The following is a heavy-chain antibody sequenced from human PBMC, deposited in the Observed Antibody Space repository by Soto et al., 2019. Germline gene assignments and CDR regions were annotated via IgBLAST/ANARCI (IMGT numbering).Heavy chain of an antibody. D-gene: IGHD3-10*01. J-gene: IGHJ5*02. CDR2: IYYSGSP. V-gene: IGHV4-59*01. CDR3: GSGGHWFEP. Sequence: SETLSLTCTVSGGSISRYYWSWIRQPPGKGLEWIGYIYYSGSPNYNPSLKSRVTISVDTSKNQFSLKLSSVTAADTAVYYCGSGGHWFEPWGQGTLVTVSS. CDR1: GGSISRYY.